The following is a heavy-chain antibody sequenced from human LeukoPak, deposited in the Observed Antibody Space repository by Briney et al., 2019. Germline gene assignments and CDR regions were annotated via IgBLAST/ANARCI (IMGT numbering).Heavy chain of an antibody. CDR3: ARRVPAAWGYYGMDV. Sequence: ASVKVSCKASGYTFTGYSMHWVRQAPGQGLEWMGWINPNSGGTNYAQKFQGRVTMTRDTSISTAYMELSRLRSDDTAVYYCARRVPAAWGYYGMDVWGQGTTVTVSS. J-gene: IGHJ6*02. D-gene: IGHD2-2*01. CDR1: GYTFTGYS. V-gene: IGHV1-2*02. CDR2: INPNSGGT.